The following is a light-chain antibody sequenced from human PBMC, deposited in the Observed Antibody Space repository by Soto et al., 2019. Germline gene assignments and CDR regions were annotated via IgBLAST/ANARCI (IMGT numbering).Light chain of an antibody. CDR2: EGS. CDR1: SSDVGSYNL. CDR3: CSYAGSSTDV. J-gene: IGLJ1*01. Sequence: SVLTQPASVSGSPGQSITISCTGTSSDVGSYNLVSWYQQHPGKAPKLMIYEGSKRPSGVSNRFSGSKSGNTASLTISGLQAEDEADYYCCSYAGSSTDVFGTGTKVTV. V-gene: IGLV2-23*01.